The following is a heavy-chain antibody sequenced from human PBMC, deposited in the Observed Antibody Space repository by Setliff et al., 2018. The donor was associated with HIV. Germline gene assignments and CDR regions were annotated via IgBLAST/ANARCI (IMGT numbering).Heavy chain of an antibody. CDR2: ISSSYHL. V-gene: IGHV3-21*01. CDR1: GFSFSDTF. D-gene: IGHD6-19*01. J-gene: IGHJ4*02. CDR3: ATDGSGWSRDH. Sequence: PGGSLRLSCTASGFSFSDTFNGYGLTWVRQAPGKGLEWVATISSSYHLFYADSVKGRFTISRDNAKTSLYLQMNSLRVEDTALYYCATDGSGWSRDHWGQGTLVTVSS.